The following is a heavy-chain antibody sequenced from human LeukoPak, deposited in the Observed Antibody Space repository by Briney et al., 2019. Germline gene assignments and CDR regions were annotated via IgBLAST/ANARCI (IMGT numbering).Heavy chain of an antibody. D-gene: IGHD6-13*01. Sequence: GGSLRLSCAASGFTFSSYAMNWVRQAPGKGLEWVSIISGSGDNTYYTDSVKGRFTISRDNSKNTLFLQMNSLRAEDTAVYYCARDPYSSSWYPSNYMDVWGKGTTVTISS. CDR1: GFTFSSYA. CDR3: ARDPYSSSWYPSNYMDV. J-gene: IGHJ6*03. V-gene: IGHV3-23*01. CDR2: ISGSGDNT.